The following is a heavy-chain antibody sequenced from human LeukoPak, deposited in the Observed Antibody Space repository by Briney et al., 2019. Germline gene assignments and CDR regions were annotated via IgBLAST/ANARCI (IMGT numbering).Heavy chain of an antibody. CDR1: GGSIISSNW. CDR3: ERDERRFDC. Sequence: PSGTLSLTCAVSGGSIISSNWWSWVRQPPGRGLEWIGEIYHSASTNYNPSLKSRVTISVDKSKNHFSLKLSSVTPAATAVYYCERDERRFDCWGQGTMVTVSS. D-gene: IGHD5-24*01. V-gene: IGHV4-4*02. CDR2: IYHSAST. J-gene: IGHJ4*02.